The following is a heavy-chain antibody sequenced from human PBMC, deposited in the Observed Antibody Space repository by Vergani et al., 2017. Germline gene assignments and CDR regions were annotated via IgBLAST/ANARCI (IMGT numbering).Heavy chain of an antibody. Sequence: EVELVPSGPEMRKPGESLKISCKGSEYSFGNYCIGWLRQMPGKGLEWMGIIYPADSDTRYSPSFQGQVTISADKSISTAFLQWDSLKASDTALYYCARHTTYTDSWGQGTLVTVSS. CDR2: IYPADSDT. J-gene: IGHJ4*02. CDR3: ARHTTYTDS. CDR1: EYSFGNYC. D-gene: IGHD1-1*01. V-gene: IGHV5-51*01.